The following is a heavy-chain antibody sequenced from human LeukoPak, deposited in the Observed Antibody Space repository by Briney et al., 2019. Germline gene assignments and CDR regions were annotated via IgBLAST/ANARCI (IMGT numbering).Heavy chain of an antibody. CDR2: INHSGST. CDR1: GGSFSGYY. J-gene: IGHJ4*02. D-gene: IGHD2-15*01. V-gene: IGHV4-34*01. CDR3: ASSEGVVVAAFKPYFDY. Sequence: SETLSLTCAVYGGSFSGYYWSWIRQPPGKGLEWIGEINHSGSTNYNPSLKSRVTISVDTSKNQSSLKLSSVTAADTAVYYCASSEGVVVAAFKPYFDYWGQGTLVTVSS.